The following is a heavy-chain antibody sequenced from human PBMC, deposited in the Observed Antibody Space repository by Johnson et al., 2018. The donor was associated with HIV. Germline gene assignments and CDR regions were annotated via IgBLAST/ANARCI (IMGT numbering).Heavy chain of an antibody. CDR3: AKDWGLLGKDAFDI. V-gene: IGHV3-9*01. Sequence: VQLVESGGGLVQPGGSLRLSCAASGFTFDDYAMHWVRQAPGKGLEWVSGISWNSGSIGYADSVKGRFTISRDDSKNTRYLQLNSLRAEDTAGYYCAKDWGLLGKDAFDIWGQGTMVTVSS. D-gene: IGHD3-10*01. J-gene: IGHJ3*02. CDR1: GFTFDDYA. CDR2: ISWNSGSI.